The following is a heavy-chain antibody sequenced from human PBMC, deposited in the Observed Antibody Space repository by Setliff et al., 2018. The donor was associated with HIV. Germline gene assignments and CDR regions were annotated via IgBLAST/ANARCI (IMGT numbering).Heavy chain of an antibody. CDR2: IYHSGST. CDR1: GGSISSGGYY. V-gene: IGHV4-39*01. CDR3: ARQREVYGTVYYYYMDV. Sequence: SETLSLTCTVSGGSISSGGYYWSWVRQPPGKGLEWIGEIYHSGSTNYNPSLKSRVTISVDKSKNQFSLKLSSVTAADTAVYYCARQREVYGTVYYYYMDVWGKGTTVTVSS. D-gene: IGHD4-17*01. J-gene: IGHJ6*03.